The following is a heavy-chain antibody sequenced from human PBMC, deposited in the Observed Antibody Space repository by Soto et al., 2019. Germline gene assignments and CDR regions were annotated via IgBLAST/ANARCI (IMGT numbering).Heavy chain of an antibody. Sequence: GESLKISCKRSGYSFTSYWIIWVRQMPGKGLERMGRIDPSDSYITYSPSFQGQVTIPAAKSIRTAYLQWNSFKSSDTAMYYCARLQAAAGDNDLTYGYWGQRTLVTVSP. V-gene: IGHV5-10-1*01. D-gene: IGHD6-13*01. CDR2: IDPSDSYI. CDR3: ARLQAAAGDNDLTYGY. CDR1: GYSFTSYW. J-gene: IGHJ4*02.